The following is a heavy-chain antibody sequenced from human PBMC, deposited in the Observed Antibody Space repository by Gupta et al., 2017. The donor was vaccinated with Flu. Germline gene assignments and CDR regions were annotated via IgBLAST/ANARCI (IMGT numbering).Heavy chain of an antibody. D-gene: IGHD6-13*01. V-gene: IGHV3-49*03. Sequence: EVQLVVSGGGLVQPGRSLRLSCTASGFTFGHYAMSWFRQSPGKGLEWVGFIRSKAYGGTTEYAASVKGRFTISRDDSKSIAYLQMNSLKTEDTAVYYCTRDLGSSWYLGWFDPWGQGTLVTVSS. J-gene: IGHJ5*02. CDR3: TRDLGSSWYLGWFDP. CDR1: GFTFGHYA. CDR2: IRSKAYGGTT.